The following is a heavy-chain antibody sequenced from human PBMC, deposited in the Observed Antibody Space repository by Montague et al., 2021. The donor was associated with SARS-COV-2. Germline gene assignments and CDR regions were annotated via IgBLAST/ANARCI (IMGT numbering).Heavy chain of an antibody. CDR3: ASGKYYNFWSGYYSHDYVSGRDV. D-gene: IGHD3-3*01. Sequence: SETLSLTCTVSGGSISSYYWSWIRQSAGKGLEWIGRIHTSGSTDYNPSLNSRVTMSVDTSKNQFSLKLSSVTAADTAVYYCASGKYYNFWSGYYSHDYVSGRDVWGEGTTVTVS. J-gene: IGHJ6*02. CDR2: IHTSGST. CDR1: GGSISSYY. V-gene: IGHV4-4*07.